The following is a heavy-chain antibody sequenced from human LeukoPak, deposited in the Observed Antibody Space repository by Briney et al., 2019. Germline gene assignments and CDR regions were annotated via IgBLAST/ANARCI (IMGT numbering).Heavy chain of an antibody. Sequence: GGSLRLSCAASGFTFSSFAMTWVRQAPGKGLEWVSAVNAAGGRTYYADSVKARFTISRDNSKNTLFLQTSSLRVEDTAVYYCAKDLHLAASHYWGQGTLVTVSS. CDR3: AKDLHLAASHY. CDR1: GFTFSSFA. J-gene: IGHJ4*02. CDR2: VNAAGGRT. D-gene: IGHD6-25*01. V-gene: IGHV3-23*01.